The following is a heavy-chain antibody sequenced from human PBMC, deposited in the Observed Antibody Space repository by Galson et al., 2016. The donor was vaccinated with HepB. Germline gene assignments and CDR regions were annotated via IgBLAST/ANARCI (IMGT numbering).Heavy chain of an antibody. CDR1: GFSLSNYE. D-gene: IGHD3-3*01. V-gene: IGHV3-48*03. J-gene: IGHJ4*02. Sequence: SLRLSCAASGFSLSNYEMNWVRQAPGKGLEWVSYIGSSGTIIKYADSVQGRFTISRDNAKNSLFLQMNSLRAEDTAVYYCARDPERYDFWSGSRTFDYWGQGTLVTVSS. CDR2: IGSSGTII. CDR3: ARDPERYDFWSGSRTFDY.